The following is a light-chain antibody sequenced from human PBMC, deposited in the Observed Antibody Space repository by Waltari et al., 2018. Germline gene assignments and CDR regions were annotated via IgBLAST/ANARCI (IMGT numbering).Light chain of an antibody. CDR1: SSNIGAGYH. CDR3: QSSDNSLSGDWV. CDR2: PSD. V-gene: IGLV1-40*01. J-gene: IGLJ3*02. Sequence: HSVLTPPPSVSGAPGQRVTISCTGSSSNIGAGYHVHWYQHLPRSAPKLLIDPSDNRPSCVPHLFSASKSCASASLAITGVQAEDEAAYYCQSSDNSLSGDWVFGGGTKLTVV.